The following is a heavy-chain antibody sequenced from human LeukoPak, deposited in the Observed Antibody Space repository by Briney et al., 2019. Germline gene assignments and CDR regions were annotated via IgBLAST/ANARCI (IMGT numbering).Heavy chain of an antibody. CDR2: IISRGDTT. CDR3: ARGRGYCTGVSCDIDY. D-gene: IGHD2-8*02. Sequence: GGSLRLSCAASGFTFNTYSMNWVRQAPGKGLEWVSNIISRGDTTHYAASVKGRFTISRDNAKNSVFLHLNSLRGDDTAVYYCARGRGYCTGVSCDIDYWGQGTLVTVSS. V-gene: IGHV3-48*04. J-gene: IGHJ4*02. CDR1: GFTFNTYS.